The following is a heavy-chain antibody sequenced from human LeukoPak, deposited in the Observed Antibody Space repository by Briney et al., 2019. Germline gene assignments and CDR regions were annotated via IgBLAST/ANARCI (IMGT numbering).Heavy chain of an antibody. CDR2: ISYDGSNK. Sequence: GRSLRLSCAATGFTFSSYAMHWVRQAPGKGLEWVAVISYDGSNKYYADSVKGRFTISRDNSKNTLYLQMNSLRAEDTAVYYCARDNYSSSWYYYYYYGMDVWGQGTTVTVSS. D-gene: IGHD6-13*01. CDR1: GFTFSSYA. V-gene: IGHV3-30-3*01. J-gene: IGHJ6*02. CDR3: ARDNYSSSWYYYYYYGMDV.